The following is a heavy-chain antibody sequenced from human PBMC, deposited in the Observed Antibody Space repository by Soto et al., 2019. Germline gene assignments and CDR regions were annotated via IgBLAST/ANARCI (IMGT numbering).Heavy chain of an antibody. V-gene: IGHV3-53*01. CDR3: ARDQVESGYPEYFQH. D-gene: IGHD3-22*01. Sequence: EVQLVESGGGLIQPGGSLRLSCAASGFTVSSNYMSWVRQAPWKGLEWVSVIYSGGSTYYADSVKGRFTISRDNSKNTLYLQMNSLSAEDTAVYYCARDQVESGYPEYFQHWGQGTLVTVSS. CDR2: IYSGGST. CDR1: GFTVSSNY. J-gene: IGHJ1*01.